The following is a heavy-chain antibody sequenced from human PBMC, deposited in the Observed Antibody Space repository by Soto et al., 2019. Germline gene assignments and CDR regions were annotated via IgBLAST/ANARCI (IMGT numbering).Heavy chain of an antibody. D-gene: IGHD6-6*01. V-gene: IGHV1-3*04. CDR3: SRTGDSTSSFFFDF. J-gene: IGHJ4*02. CDR2: INTDNGNT. CDR1: GYTFTTYA. Sequence: QVQLVQSGAVVKKPGASVKVSCKASGYTFTTYAMHWVRQAPGQRLEWMGWINTDNGNTKYSEKLQGRVTISSDTSATTVYMELSSLRSEDTAVYYCSRTGDSTSSFFFDFWGQGTLVTVSS.